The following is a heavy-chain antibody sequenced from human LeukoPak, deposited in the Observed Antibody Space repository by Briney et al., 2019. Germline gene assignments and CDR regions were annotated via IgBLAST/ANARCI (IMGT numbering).Heavy chain of an antibody. D-gene: IGHD3-10*01. CDR2: ISSNGGST. CDR3: ASGRGWFDP. Sequence: GGSLRLSCAASGFTFSSYAMHWVRQAPGKGLEYVSAISSNGGSTYYANSVKGRFTISRDNSKNTLYLQMGSLRAEDTAVYYCASGRGWFDPWGQGTLVTVSS. J-gene: IGHJ5*02. CDR1: GFTFSSYA. V-gene: IGHV3-64*01.